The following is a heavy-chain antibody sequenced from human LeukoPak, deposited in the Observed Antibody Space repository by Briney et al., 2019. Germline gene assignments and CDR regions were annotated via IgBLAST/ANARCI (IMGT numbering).Heavy chain of an antibody. V-gene: IGHV3-30-3*01. D-gene: IGHD1-26*01. Sequence: GASLRLSCAASGFTFSNYAMHWVRQAPGKGLEWVAVISYDGSNKYYPVSVKGRFTISRDSSKKMLYLQMNSLRPEDTAVYYCARAGSGSAGRLFDYWGQGTLVTVSS. CDR1: GFTFSNYA. CDR2: ISYDGSNK. CDR3: ARAGSGSAGRLFDY. J-gene: IGHJ4*02.